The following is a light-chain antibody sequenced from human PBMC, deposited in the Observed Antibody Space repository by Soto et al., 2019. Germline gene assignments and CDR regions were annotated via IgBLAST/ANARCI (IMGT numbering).Light chain of an antibody. CDR1: QSVSSSY. Sequence: EIVLTQSPGTLSLSPGERATLSCRASQSVSSSYLAWYQQKPGQAPRLLIYGASSRATGIPDRFSGSGSGTDFTLTISRLEPEDFAVYYCQQYGSSSITFGQVLRLEIK. CDR3: QQYGSSSIT. CDR2: GAS. V-gene: IGKV3-20*01. J-gene: IGKJ5*01.